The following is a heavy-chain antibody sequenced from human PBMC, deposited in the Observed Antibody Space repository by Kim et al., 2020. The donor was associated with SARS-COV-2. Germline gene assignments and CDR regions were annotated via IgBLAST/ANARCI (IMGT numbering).Heavy chain of an antibody. CDR2: ISYDGSNT. CDR1: GFTFITHG. J-gene: IGHJ4*02. Sequence: GGSLRLSCAASGFTFITHGMNWVRQTPGKGLEWVALISYDGSNTLYSDSVKGRFTISRDNSKNMLYLQMDSLRAEDTAVYYCAKQWATGWYEWVRPMDYWGQGTLVTVSS. CDR3: AKQWATGWYEWVRPMDY. V-gene: IGHV3-30*18. D-gene: IGHD6-19*01.